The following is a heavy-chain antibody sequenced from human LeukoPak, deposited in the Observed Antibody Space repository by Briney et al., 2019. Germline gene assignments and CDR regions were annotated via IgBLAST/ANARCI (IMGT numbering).Heavy chain of an antibody. CDR1: GFTFTIYG. CDR2: LSAYNGKT. Sequence: ASVNCYCKASGFTFTIYGIRWVRQAPGQGLEWMGWLSAYNGKTNYAQQPQGRVTMTTATSTRTAYMLRRSLSSDATALQYVSRDTYLRPNWRDDAFDIWGQGTMVTVSS. J-gene: IGHJ3*02. D-gene: IGHD1-1*01. CDR3: SRDTYLRPNWRDDAFDI. V-gene: IGHV1-18*01.